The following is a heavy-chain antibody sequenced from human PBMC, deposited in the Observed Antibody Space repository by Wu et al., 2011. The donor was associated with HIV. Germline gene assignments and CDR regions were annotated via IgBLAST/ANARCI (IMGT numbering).Heavy chain of an antibody. CDR3: ATAPPQYCTTSRCVGYWFDP. D-gene: IGHD2-2*01. CDR1: GYTFTDYD. J-gene: IGHJ5*02. Sequence: EVRVRQSGAEVQKPGATIKISCRVSGYTFTDYDIHWVQQAPGKGLEWLGLINLEESKTRYEEAFQGRITITADTSKGTAYLEMTNLKSEDTAVYYCATAPPQYCTTSRCVGYWFDPWGQGTLVTVSS. V-gene: IGHV1-69-2*01. CDR2: INLEESKT.